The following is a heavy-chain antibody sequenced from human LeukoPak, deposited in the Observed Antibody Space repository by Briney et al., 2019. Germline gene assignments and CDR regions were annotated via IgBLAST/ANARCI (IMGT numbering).Heavy chain of an antibody. CDR2: INPNSGGT. Sequence: ASVKVSYKASGYTFTGYYMHWVRQTPGQGLEWMGWINPNSGGTNYAQKFQGRVTMTRDTSISTAYMELSRLRSDDTAVYYCARDGPRGYSYGYIALHGPWGQGTLVTVSS. D-gene: IGHD5-18*01. CDR3: ARDGPRGYSYGYIALHGP. V-gene: IGHV1-2*02. J-gene: IGHJ4*02. CDR1: GYTFTGYY.